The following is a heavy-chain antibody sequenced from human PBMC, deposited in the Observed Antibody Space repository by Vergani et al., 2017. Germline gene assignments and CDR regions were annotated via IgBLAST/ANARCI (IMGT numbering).Heavy chain of an antibody. CDR3: AKGGGSGSYVVDY. D-gene: IGHD3-10*01. V-gene: IGHV3-23*04. Sequence: VQLVESGGGVVQPGRSLRLSCAASGFTFSSYAMHWVRQAPGKGLEWVSAISGSGGSTYYADSVKGRFTISRDNSKNTLYLQMNSLRAEDTAVYYCAKGGGSGSYVVDYWGQGTLVTVSS. CDR1: GFTFSSYA. J-gene: IGHJ4*02. CDR2: ISGSGGST.